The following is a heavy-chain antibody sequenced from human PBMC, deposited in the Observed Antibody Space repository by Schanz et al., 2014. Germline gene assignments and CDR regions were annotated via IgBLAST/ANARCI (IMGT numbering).Heavy chain of an antibody. D-gene: IGHD7-27*01. CDR3: VRDYNWGFDN. J-gene: IGHJ4*02. V-gene: IGHV3-48*02. CDR2: IKISGDV. Sequence: VQLVQSGGGLAQPGGYLTLSCKGSGFAFRSYSLNWVRQAPGKGLEWISYIKISGDVFYTDSVKGRFTISRDNAKSSLYLQMSSLRDEDTAIYYCVRDYNWGFDNWGQGTLVTVSS. CDR1: GFAFRSYS.